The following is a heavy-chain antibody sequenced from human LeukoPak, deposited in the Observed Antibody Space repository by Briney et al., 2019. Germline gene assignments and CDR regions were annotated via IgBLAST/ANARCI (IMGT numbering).Heavy chain of an antibody. V-gene: IGHV3-30-3*01. D-gene: IGHD4-17*01. Sequence: GGSLRLSCAASGFTFSSYAMHWVRQAPGKGLEWVAVISYDGSNTYYADSVKGRFTISRDNSKNTLYLQMNSLRAEDTAVYYCARNQPDDYGDYDGWFDPWGQGTLVTVSS. CDR3: ARNQPDDYGDYDGWFDP. J-gene: IGHJ5*02. CDR2: ISYDGSNT. CDR1: GFTFSSYA.